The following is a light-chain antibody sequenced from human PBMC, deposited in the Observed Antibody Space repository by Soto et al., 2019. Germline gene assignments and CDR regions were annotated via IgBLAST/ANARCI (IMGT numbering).Light chain of an antibody. V-gene: IGKV3-20*01. CDR3: QQYGSSAWT. Sequence: EIVLTQSPGTLPLSPGERATLSCRASQSVSSSYLAWYQQKPGQAPRLLIYGASSRATGIPDRFSGSGSGTDFTLTISRLEPEDFAVYYCQQYGSSAWTFGQGTKLEIK. CDR1: QSVSSSY. CDR2: GAS. J-gene: IGKJ2*02.